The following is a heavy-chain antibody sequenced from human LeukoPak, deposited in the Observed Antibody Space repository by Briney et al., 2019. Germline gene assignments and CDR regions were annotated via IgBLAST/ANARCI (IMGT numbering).Heavy chain of an antibody. D-gene: IGHD4-11*01. V-gene: IGHV4-39*02. CDR2: IYYSGST. CDR3: ARDAVTYS. Sequence: SETLSLTCTVSGGSISSSSYYWGWIRQPPGKGLEWIGSIYYSGSTYYNPSLKSRVTISVDTSKNQFSLKLSSVTAADTAVYYCARDAVTYSWGQGTLVTVSS. CDR1: GGSISSSSYY. J-gene: IGHJ4*02.